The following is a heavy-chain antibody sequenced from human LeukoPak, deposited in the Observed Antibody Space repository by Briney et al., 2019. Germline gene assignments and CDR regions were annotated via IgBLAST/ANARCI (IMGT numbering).Heavy chain of an antibody. J-gene: IGHJ4*02. Sequence: KSSETLSLTCTVSGGSISSYYWSWIRQPAGKGLEWIGYIYYSGSPNYNPSLKSRVTISVDTSKNQFSLKLSSVTAADTAVYYCARSTIFEVEDYWGQGTLVTVSS. V-gene: IGHV4-59*01. D-gene: IGHD3-3*01. CDR1: GGSISSYY. CDR2: IYYSGSP. CDR3: ARSTIFEVEDY.